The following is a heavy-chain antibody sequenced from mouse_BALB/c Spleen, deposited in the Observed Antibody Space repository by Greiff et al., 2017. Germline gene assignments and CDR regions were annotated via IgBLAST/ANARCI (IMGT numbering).Heavy chain of an antibody. CDR2: IDPETGGT. J-gene: IGHJ2*01. CDR1: GYTFTDYE. D-gene: IGHD1-1*01. Sequence: QVQLQQSGAELVRPGASVTLSCKASGYTFTDYEMHWVKQTPVHGLEWIGAIDPETGGTAYNQKFKGKATLTADKSSSTAYMELRSLTSEDSAVYYCTSSGRMTDIIYALFDYWGQGTTLTVSS. V-gene: IGHV1-15*01. CDR3: TSSGRMTDIIYALFDY.